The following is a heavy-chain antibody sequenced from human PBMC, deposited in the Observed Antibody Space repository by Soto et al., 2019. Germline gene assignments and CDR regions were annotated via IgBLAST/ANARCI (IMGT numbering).Heavy chain of an antibody. CDR2: IYYSGST. V-gene: IGHV4-59*08. CDR1: GGSISSYY. Sequence: SETLSLTCTVSGGSISSYYWSWIRQPPGKGLEWIGYIYYSGSTNYNPSLKSRVTISVDTSKNQFSLKLSSVTAADTAVYYCARHSRGLGFGELLHTDYWGQGTLVTVSS. D-gene: IGHD3-10*01. CDR3: ARHSRGLGFGELLHTDY. J-gene: IGHJ4*02.